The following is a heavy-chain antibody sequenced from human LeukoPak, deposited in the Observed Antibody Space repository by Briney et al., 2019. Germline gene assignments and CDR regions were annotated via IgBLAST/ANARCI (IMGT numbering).Heavy chain of an antibody. CDR2: IWYDGSNK. CDR1: GFTFSSFG. CDR3: ARELPPVVTYYFDY. D-gene: IGHD2-15*01. V-gene: IGHV3-33*01. Sequence: GSLRLSCAASGFTFSSFGMHWVRQAPGKGLEWVAVIWYDGSNKCYADSVKGRFTISRDNSKNTLYLQMNSLRAEDTAVYYCARELPPVVTYYFDYWGQGTLVTVSS. J-gene: IGHJ4*02.